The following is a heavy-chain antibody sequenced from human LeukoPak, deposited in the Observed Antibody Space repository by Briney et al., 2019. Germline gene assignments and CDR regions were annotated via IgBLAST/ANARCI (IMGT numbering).Heavy chain of an antibody. D-gene: IGHD3-3*01. CDR2: INPSGGST. J-gene: IGHJ4*02. CDR1: GYTFTSYY. V-gene: IGHV1-46*01. Sequence: ASVKVSCKASGYTFTSYYMHWVRQAPGQGLEWMGLINPSGGSTSYAQKFQGRVTMTRDASTSTVYMELSSLRSEDTAVYYCARDRKYYDFWSGSGYYFDYWGQGTLVTVSS. CDR3: ARDRKYYDFWSGSGYYFDY.